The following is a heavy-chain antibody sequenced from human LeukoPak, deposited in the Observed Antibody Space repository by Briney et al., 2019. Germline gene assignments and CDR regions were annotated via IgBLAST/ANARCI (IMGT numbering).Heavy chain of an antibody. Sequence: SETLSLTCTVSGGSISSSSYYWGWIRQPPGKGLEWIGSIYYSGSTYYNPSLKSRVTISVDTSKNQFSLKLSSVTAADTAVYYCARMEGATVTTLYYFDYWGQGTLVTVSS. CDR2: IYYSGST. CDR3: ARMEGATVTTLYYFDY. D-gene: IGHD4-11*01. J-gene: IGHJ4*02. V-gene: IGHV4-39*07. CDR1: GGSISSSSYY.